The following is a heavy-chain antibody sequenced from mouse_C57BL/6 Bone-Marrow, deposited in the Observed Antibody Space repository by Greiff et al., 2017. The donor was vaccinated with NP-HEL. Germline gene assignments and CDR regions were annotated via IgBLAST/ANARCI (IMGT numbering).Heavy chain of an antibody. Sequence: VQLKESGGGLVKPGGSLKLSCAASGFTFSDYGMHWVRQAPGKGLEWVAYISSGSSTIYYADTVKGRFTISRDNAKNTLFLQMTSLRSEDTAMYYCARPHYGSSPGYFDVWGTGTTVTVSS. CDR1: GFTFSDYG. CDR2: ISSGSSTI. J-gene: IGHJ1*03. CDR3: ARPHYGSSPGYFDV. V-gene: IGHV5-17*01. D-gene: IGHD1-1*01.